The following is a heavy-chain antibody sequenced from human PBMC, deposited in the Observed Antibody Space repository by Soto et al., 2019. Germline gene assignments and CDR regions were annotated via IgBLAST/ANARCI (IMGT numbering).Heavy chain of an antibody. D-gene: IGHD3-22*01. V-gene: IGHV5-51*01. CDR3: ASLYYYDSSGYPPDAFDI. J-gene: IGHJ3*02. Sequence: GESLKISCKGSGYSFTSYWIGWVSQMPGKDLEWMGIIYPGDSDTRYSPSFQGQVTISADKSISTAYLQWSSLKASDTAMYYCASLYYYDSSGYPPDAFDIWGQGTMVTVPS. CDR1: GYSFTSYW. CDR2: IYPGDSDT.